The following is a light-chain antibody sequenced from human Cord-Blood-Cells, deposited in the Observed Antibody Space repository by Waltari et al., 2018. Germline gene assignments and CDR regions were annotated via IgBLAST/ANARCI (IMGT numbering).Light chain of an antibody. CDR2: GAS. Sequence: EIVMTQSPATLSVSSGERANSSCRASQSVSSNLAWYQQKPGQAPRLLIYGASTRATGIPARFSGSGSGTDFTLTISSLQSEDFAVYYCQQYNNWPPTFGRGTKVEIK. J-gene: IGKJ4*01. CDR1: QSVSSN. CDR3: QQYNNWPPT. V-gene: IGKV3-15*01.